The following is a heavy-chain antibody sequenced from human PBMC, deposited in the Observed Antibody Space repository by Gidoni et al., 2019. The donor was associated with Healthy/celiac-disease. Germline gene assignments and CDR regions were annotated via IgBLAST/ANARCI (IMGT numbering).Heavy chain of an antibody. CDR3: ARDFSVRGVSSFDY. CDR1: GFTFSSYA. Sequence: QVQLVESGGGVVQPGRSLRLSCAASGFTFSSYAMPWVRQAPGKGLEWVAVIAYDGSNKYYADSVKGRFTISRDNSKNTLYLQMNSLRAEDTAVYYCARDFSVRGVSSFDYWGQGTLVTVSS. D-gene: IGHD3-10*01. J-gene: IGHJ4*02. CDR2: IAYDGSNK. V-gene: IGHV3-30-3*01.